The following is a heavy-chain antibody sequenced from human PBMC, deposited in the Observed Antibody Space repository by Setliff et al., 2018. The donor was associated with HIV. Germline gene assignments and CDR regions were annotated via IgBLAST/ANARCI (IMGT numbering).Heavy chain of an antibody. D-gene: IGHD3-22*01. CDR3: VRVGPWYYGRSGYLASWDY. Sequence: GASVKVSCKASGFTFNHYALSWVRQAPGQRPEWMGGTIPMSDIPNYAQNLQGRVTITADHSTTTTYMELSSLSSEDTAVYYCVRVGPWYYGRSGYLASWDYWGQGTQVTVSS. V-gene: IGHV1-69*10. CDR2: TIPMSDIP. J-gene: IGHJ4*02. CDR1: GFTFNHYA.